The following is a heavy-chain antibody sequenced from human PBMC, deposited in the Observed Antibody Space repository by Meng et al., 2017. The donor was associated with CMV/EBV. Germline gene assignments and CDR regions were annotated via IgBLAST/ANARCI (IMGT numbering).Heavy chain of an antibody. V-gene: IGHV3-48*04. D-gene: IGHD4-17*01. Sequence: GGSLRLSCAASGFTFSSYSMNWVRQAPGKGLEWVSCITSDSSTIYYADSVKGRFTISRDNAKNSLYLQMNSLRAEDTAVYYCARDGTTVTFDYWGQGTLVTVSS. CDR1: GFTFSSYS. CDR2: ITSDSSTI. CDR3: ARDGTTVTFDY. J-gene: IGHJ4*02.